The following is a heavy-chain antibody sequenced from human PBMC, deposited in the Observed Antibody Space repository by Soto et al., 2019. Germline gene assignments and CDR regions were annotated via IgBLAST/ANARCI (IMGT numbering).Heavy chain of an antibody. CDR1: GDSISSYY. V-gene: IGHV4-59*01. CDR3: ALRSMAVVPDY. J-gene: IGHJ4*02. CDR2: LYYGRSA. Sequence: QVQLQESGPGLVKPSETLSLTCAVSGDSISSYYCMWIRQPPGKGLESIGYLYYGRSANYNPSLKSRVPLSVDTSTNQCSLTLSSMPAADPAVYYCALRSMAVVPDYWGQGTLVPVSS. D-gene: IGHD3-22*01.